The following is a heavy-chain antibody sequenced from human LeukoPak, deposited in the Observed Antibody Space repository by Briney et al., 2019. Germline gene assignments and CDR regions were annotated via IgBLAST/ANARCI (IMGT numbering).Heavy chain of an antibody. D-gene: IGHD3-16*02. V-gene: IGHV3-15*01. J-gene: IGHJ4*02. CDR3: TTDPEDDYVWGSYRSLGW. CDR1: GFTFSNAW. CDR2: IKSKTDGGTT. Sequence: PGGSLRLSCAASGFTFSNAWMSWVRQAPGKGLEWVGRIKSKTDGGTTDYAAPVKGRFTISRDDSKNTLYLQMNGLKTEDTAVYYCTTDPEDDYVWGSYRSLGWWGQGTLVTVSS.